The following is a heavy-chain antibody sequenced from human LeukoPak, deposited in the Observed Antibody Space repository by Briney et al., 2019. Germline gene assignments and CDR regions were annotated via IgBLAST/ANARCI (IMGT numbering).Heavy chain of an antibody. CDR2: INHSGST. J-gene: IGHJ4*02. CDR1: GGSFSGYY. V-gene: IGHV4-34*01. Sequence: SETLSLTCAVYGGSFSGYYWSWIRQPPGKGLEWIGEINHSGSTNYNPSLKSRVTISVGTSKNQFSLKLSSVTAADTAVYYCARAWAGAAAGTGPDYWGQGTLVTVSS. D-gene: IGHD6-13*01. CDR3: ARAWAGAAAGTGPDY.